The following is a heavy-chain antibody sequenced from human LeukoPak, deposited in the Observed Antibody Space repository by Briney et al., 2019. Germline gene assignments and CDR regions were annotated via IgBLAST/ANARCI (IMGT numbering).Heavy chain of an antibody. D-gene: IGHD3-16*01. J-gene: IGHJ6*03. Sequence: SETLSLTCTVSGGSISSSSYYWGWIRQPPGKGLEWIGSIYYSGSTYYNPSLKSRVTISVDTSKNQFSLKLSSVTAADTAVYYCVTIRYYYYYMDVWGKGTTVTVSS. CDR1: GGSISSSSYY. CDR2: IYYSGST. CDR3: VTIRYYYYYMDV. V-gene: IGHV4-39*07.